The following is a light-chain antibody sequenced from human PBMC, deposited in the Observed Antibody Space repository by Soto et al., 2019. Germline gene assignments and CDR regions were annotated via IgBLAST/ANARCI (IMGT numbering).Light chain of an antibody. V-gene: IGKV1-5*03. Sequence: DIQMTQSPSTLSGSVGDIVTIXCXASQTISSWLAWYQQKPGKAPKLLIYKASTLKSGVPSRFSGSGSGTEFTLTISSLQPDDSATYYCQQYESYSWTFGQGTKVDIK. CDR3: QQYESYSWT. CDR2: KAS. J-gene: IGKJ1*01. CDR1: QTISSW.